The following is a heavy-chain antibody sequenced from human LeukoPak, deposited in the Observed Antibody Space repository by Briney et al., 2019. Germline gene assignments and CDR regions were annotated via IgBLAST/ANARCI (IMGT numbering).Heavy chain of an antibody. CDR3: ARDYGGSSPFDY. J-gene: IGHJ4*02. Sequence: SGGSLRLSCAASGFTFSNYEMHWVRQAPGKGLEWVSYISSSGSDIYYADSVKGRFTISRDNAKNSLYLHMNSLRAEDTAVYYRARDYGGSSPFDYWGQGTLVTVSS. V-gene: IGHV3-48*03. D-gene: IGHD4-23*01. CDR1: GFTFSNYE. CDR2: ISSSGSDI.